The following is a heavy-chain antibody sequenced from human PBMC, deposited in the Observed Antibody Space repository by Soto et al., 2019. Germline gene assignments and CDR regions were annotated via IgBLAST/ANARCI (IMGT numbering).Heavy chain of an antibody. CDR1: GGSISSSSYY. V-gene: IGHV4-39*01. Sequence: SETLSLTCTVSGGSISSSSYYWGWIRQPPGKGLEWIGSIYYSGSTNYNPSLTSRVTISVDTSNNQFSLKLSSVTAAATALYYWASRTVTSSRYLYYYYGMDVWGQGTTVTVSS. CDR2: IYYSGST. CDR3: ASRTVTSSRYLYYYYGMDV. J-gene: IGHJ6*02. D-gene: IGHD4-17*01.